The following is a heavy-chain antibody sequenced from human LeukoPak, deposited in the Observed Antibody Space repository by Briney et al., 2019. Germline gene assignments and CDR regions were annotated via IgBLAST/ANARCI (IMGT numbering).Heavy chain of an antibody. D-gene: IGHD3-10*01. CDR3: AMGWFGELEDLLLDY. CDR1: GYTFSSYG. V-gene: IGHV1-18*01. Sequence: GASVKVSCKASGYTFSSYGITWVRQAPGQGLEWMGWISAYNGNTNYAQKLQGRVTMTTDTSTSTAYMELRSLRSDDTAVYYCAMGWFGELEDLLLDYWGQGTLVTVSS. J-gene: IGHJ4*02. CDR2: ISAYNGNT.